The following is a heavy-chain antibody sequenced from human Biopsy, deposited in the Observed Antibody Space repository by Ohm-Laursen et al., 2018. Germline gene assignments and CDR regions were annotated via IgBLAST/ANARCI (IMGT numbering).Heavy chain of an antibody. J-gene: IGHJ6*02. CDR1: GFTFRDYY. CDR3: ARPPWGHAYGYYNGMDV. D-gene: IGHD3-10*01. V-gene: IGHV3-11*01. CDR2: ITNSGGTV. Sequence: SLRLSCAASGFTFRDYYMIWIRQPPGKGLEWVSYITNSGGTVYYEDSVKARFTVSRDNAKNSLYLQMDRLRAEDTAVYYCARPPWGHAYGYYNGMDVWGQGTTVIVSS.